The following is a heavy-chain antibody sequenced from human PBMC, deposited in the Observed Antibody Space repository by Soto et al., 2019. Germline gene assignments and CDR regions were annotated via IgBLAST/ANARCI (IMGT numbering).Heavy chain of an antibody. CDR2: ISTTGRPL. D-gene: IGHD6-19*01. CDR1: GFNFSDDY. V-gene: IGHV3-11*01. J-gene: IGHJ4*02. CDR3: ASVSKQWLAPSL. Sequence: PGGSLRLSCVPSGFNFSDDYMTWIRQAPGKGLEWVSYISTTGRPLYYSDSVKGRFSISRDNTKNSLFLQMNSLGTEDSAIYYCASVSKQWLAPSLRGLGTLVTVSS.